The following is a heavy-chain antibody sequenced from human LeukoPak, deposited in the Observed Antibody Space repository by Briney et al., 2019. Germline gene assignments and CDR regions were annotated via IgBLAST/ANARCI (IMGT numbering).Heavy chain of an antibody. CDR2: MNPNSGNT. D-gene: IGHD2-15*01. Sequence: ASVKVSCKASGYTFTSYDINWVRQATGQGLEWMGWMNPNSGNTGYAQKFQGRVTMTRNTSISTAYMELSSLRSEDTAVYYCARGHCSGGSCYSTHNWFDPWGQGTLVTVSS. J-gene: IGHJ5*02. CDR1: GYTFTSYD. V-gene: IGHV1-8*01. CDR3: ARGHCSGGSCYSTHNWFDP.